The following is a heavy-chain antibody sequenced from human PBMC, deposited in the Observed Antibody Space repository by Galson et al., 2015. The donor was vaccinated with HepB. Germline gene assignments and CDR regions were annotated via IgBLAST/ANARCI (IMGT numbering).Heavy chain of an antibody. D-gene: IGHD4-17*01. CDR1: GGSISSGDYY. V-gene: IGHV4-30-4*01. Sequence: TLSLTCAVSGGSISSGDYYWSWIRQPPGTGLEWIGYIYDSGSTHYNPSLKSRVTISVDTSKNQFSLKLSSVTAADTAVYYCARGDGDYNWFDPWGQGTLVTVSS. CDR3: ARGDGDYNWFDP. J-gene: IGHJ5*02. CDR2: IYDSGST.